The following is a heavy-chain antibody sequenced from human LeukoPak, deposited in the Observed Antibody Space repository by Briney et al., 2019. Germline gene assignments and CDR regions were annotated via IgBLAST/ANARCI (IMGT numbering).Heavy chain of an antibody. Sequence: GGSLRLSCAASGFTFSSYWMSWVRQAPGKGLEWVSSISSSSSYIYYADSVKGRFTISRDNAKNSLYLQMNSLRAEDTAVYYCARAPSGSYAEVFDYWGQGTLVTVSS. CDR2: ISSSSSYI. J-gene: IGHJ4*02. V-gene: IGHV3-21*01. CDR1: GFTFSSYW. CDR3: ARAPSGSYAEVFDY. D-gene: IGHD1-26*01.